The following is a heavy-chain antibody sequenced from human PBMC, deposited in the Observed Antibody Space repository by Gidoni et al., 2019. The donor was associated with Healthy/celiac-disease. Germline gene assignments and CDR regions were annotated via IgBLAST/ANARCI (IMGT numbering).Heavy chain of an antibody. D-gene: IGHD3-3*01. J-gene: IGHJ4*02. CDR2: ISYDGSNK. Sequence: QVQLVESGGGVVQPGRSLRLSCAASGFPFSSYAMHWVRQAPGKGLEWVAVISYDGSNKYYADSVKGRFTISRDNSKNTLYLQMNSLRAEDTAVYYCARDYDFWSGYYTGSYWGQGTLVTVSS. CDR1: GFPFSSYA. V-gene: IGHV3-30*04. CDR3: ARDYDFWSGYYTGSY.